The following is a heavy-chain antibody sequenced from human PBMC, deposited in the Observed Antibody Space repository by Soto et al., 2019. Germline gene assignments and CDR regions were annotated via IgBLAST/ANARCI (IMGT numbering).Heavy chain of an antibody. CDR1: GFAFSGYY. D-gene: IGHD6-25*01. Sequence: GGSLRLSCAASGFAFSGYYMHWVRQAPGKGLVWVSHINSDGSTTTYADSVKGRFTISRDNAKNTLYLQMNSLRAEDTAVYYRGRAAGLGSFDIWGQGTMVTVSS. CDR2: INSDGSTT. V-gene: IGHV3-74*01. J-gene: IGHJ3*02. CDR3: GRAAGLGSFDI.